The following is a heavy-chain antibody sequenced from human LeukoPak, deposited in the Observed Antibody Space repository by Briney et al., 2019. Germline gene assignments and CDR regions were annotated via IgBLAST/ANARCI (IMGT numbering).Heavy chain of an antibody. CDR2: INPNSGGT. Sequence: VASVKVSCKASGYTFTGYYMHWVRQAPGQGLEWMGWINPNSGGTNYAQKFQGRVTMTGDTSISTAYMELSRLRSDDTAVYYCVRADYDFWSGYYDYWGQGTLVTVSS. D-gene: IGHD3-3*01. CDR3: VRADYDFWSGYYDY. CDR1: GYTFTGYY. V-gene: IGHV1-2*02. J-gene: IGHJ4*02.